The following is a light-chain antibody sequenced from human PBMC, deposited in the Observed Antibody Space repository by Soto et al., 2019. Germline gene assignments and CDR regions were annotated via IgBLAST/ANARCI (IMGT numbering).Light chain of an antibody. V-gene: IGKV1-39*01. CDR1: QSISSY. J-gene: IGKJ1*01. CDR3: QQSYSTPRT. Sequence: DMQITHSPSSPSASVGGRVTITCRASQSISSYLNWYQQKPGKAPKLLIYAASSLQSGVPSRFSGSGSGTDFTLTISSLQPEDFATYYCQQSYSTPRTFGQGTKVDI. CDR2: AAS.